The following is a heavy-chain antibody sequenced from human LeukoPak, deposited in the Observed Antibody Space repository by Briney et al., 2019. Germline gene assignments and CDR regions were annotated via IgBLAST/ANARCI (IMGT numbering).Heavy chain of an antibody. J-gene: IGHJ4*02. CDR1: GFTFSSYS. V-gene: IGHV3-48*01. CDR3: AKDRPIDY. Sequence: PGGSLRLSCAASGFTFSSYSMNWVRQAPGKGLEWVSYISSSSSTIYYADSVKGRFTISRDNAKNSLYMQMNGLRAEDTAVYYCAKDRPIDYWGQGTLVTVSS. CDR2: ISSSSSTI.